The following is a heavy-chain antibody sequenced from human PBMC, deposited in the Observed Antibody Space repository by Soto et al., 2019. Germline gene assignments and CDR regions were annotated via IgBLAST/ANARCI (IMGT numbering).Heavy chain of an antibody. CDR3: ARDPGHGLDV. D-gene: IGHD1-1*01. J-gene: IGHJ6*02. CDR2: MYSGGST. CDR1: GFTVSNNY. Sequence: GGSLRLSCAASGFTVSNNYMSWVRQPPGKGLEWVAVMYSGGSTYYADSVKGRFTISRDNSKNTLYLQMNSLRAEDTAVYYCARDPGHGLDVWGQGTTVTVSS. V-gene: IGHV3-53*01.